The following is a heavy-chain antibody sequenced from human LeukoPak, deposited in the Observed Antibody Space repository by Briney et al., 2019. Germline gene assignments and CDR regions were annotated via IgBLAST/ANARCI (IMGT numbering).Heavy chain of an antibody. CDR1: GFTFSSYG. CDR2: ISYDGSNK. CDR3: AKVAVAVAGDY. Sequence: GRSLRLSCAASGFTFSSYGMHWVRQAPGKGLEWVAVISYDGSNKYYADSVKGRFTISRDNSKNTLYLQMNSLRAEDTAVYYCAKVAVAVAGDYWAREPWSPSPQ. V-gene: IGHV3-30*18. D-gene: IGHD6-19*01. J-gene: IGHJ4*02.